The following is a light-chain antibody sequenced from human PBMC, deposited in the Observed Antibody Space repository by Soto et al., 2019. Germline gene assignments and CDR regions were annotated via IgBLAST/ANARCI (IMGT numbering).Light chain of an antibody. CDR3: QQFNNYPLT. CDR1: QNIYTW. V-gene: IGKV1-5*03. Sequence: DIQMTQSPATLSASVGDRVTITCRASQNIYTWLAWYQQKPGKAPKLLIYEASSLETGVPSRFSGSGSGTEFTLTISSLQPEDFATYYCQQFNNYPLTFGGGTKVEIK. J-gene: IGKJ4*01. CDR2: EAS.